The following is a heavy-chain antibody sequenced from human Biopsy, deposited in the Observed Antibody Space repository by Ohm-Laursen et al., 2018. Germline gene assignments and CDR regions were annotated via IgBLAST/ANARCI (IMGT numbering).Heavy chain of an antibody. CDR2: INRSSNNI. V-gene: IGHV3-9*01. J-gene: IGHJ4*02. D-gene: IGHD3-22*01. CDR3: AKGLYDSSGYSISVFDY. Sequence: SLRLSCAASGFTFDDYAMHWVRQAPGKGLEWVSAINRSSNNINYADSVKGRFTISRDNGKNSLYLQMNSLRPEGTALYYCAKGLYDSSGYSISVFDYWGQGTLVTVSS. CDR1: GFTFDDYA.